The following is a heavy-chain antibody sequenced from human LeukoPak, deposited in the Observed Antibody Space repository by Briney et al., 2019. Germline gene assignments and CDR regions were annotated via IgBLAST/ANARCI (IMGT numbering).Heavy chain of an antibody. J-gene: IGHJ3*02. V-gene: IGHV3-9*01. CDR2: ISWNSGSI. CDR1: GFTFDDYA. D-gene: IGHD4-23*01. CDR3: AKMVSPDAFDI. Sequence: GGSLRLSCAASGFTFDDYAMHWVRQAPGKGLEWVSGISWNSGSIGYANSVKGRFTISRDNAKNSLYLQMNSLRAEDTALYYCAKMVSPDAFDIWGQGTMVTVSS.